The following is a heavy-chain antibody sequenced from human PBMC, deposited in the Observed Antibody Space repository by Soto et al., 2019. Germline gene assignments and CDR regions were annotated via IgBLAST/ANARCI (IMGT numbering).Heavy chain of an antibody. Sequence: ASVKVSCKASGYTFTSYGISWVRQAPGQGLEWMGWISAYNGNTNYAQKLQGRVTMTTDTSTSTAYMELRSLRSDDTAVYYCARDRFRDRTVTAYYYYGMDVWGQGTTVTVSS. CDR1: GYTFTSYG. CDR2: ISAYNGNT. V-gene: IGHV1-18*01. CDR3: ARDRFRDRTVTAYYYYGMDV. J-gene: IGHJ6*02. D-gene: IGHD4-17*01.